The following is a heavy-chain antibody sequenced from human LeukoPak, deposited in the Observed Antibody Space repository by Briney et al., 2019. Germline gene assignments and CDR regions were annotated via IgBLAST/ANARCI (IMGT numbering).Heavy chain of an antibody. CDR3: ARDASGWSRDV. J-gene: IGHJ6*02. Sequence: GRSDSPSRSAASSSFSSYSMTCVRLAPGEWLEWVDGITRYSSYVNYSDSVKGRFTNSRDNAKNSLFLQLNSLRAEDTAVYYCARDASGWSRDVWGQGTTVTVSS. CDR2: ITRYSSYV. CDR1: SSSFSSYS. D-gene: IGHD6-19*01. V-gene: IGHV3-21*01.